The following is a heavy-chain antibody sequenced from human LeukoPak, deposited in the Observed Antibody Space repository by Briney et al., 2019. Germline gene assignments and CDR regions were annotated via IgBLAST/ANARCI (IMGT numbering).Heavy chain of an antibody. CDR2: INHSGST. D-gene: IGHD6-19*01. CDR3: ARQDKDSSGWYRGGSPRGCFDY. Sequence: SETLSLTCAVYGGSFSGYYWSWIRQPPGKGLEWIGEINHSGSTNYNPSLKSRVTISVDTSKNQFSLKLSSVTAADTAVYYCARQDKDSSGWYRGGSPRGCFDYWGQGTLVTVSS. CDR1: GGSFSGYY. J-gene: IGHJ4*02. V-gene: IGHV4-34*01.